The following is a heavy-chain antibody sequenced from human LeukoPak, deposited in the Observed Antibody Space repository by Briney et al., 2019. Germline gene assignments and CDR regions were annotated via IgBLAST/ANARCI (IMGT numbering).Heavy chain of an antibody. CDR3: ARRFRDGYNFDY. CDR1: GGSISSYY. CDR2: IYYSGST. D-gene: IGHD5-24*01. V-gene: IGHV4-59*01. Sequence: SETLSLTCTVSGGSISSYYWSWIRQPPGKGLEWIGYIYYSGSTNYNPSLKSRVTISVDTSKNQFSLKLSSVTAAGTAVYYCARRFRDGYNFDYWGQGTLVTVSS. J-gene: IGHJ4*02.